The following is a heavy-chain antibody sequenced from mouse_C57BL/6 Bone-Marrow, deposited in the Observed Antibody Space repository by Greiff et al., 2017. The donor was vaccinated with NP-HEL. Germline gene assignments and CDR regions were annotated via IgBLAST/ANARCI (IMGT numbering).Heavy chain of an antibody. CDR2: INPGSGGT. V-gene: IGHV1-54*01. CDR3: ARKDYYGSSSFAY. D-gene: IGHD1-1*01. J-gene: IGHJ3*01. CDR1: GYAFTNYL. Sequence: QVQLKQSGAELVRPGTSVKVSCKASGYAFTNYLIEWVKQRPGQGLEWIGVINPGSGGTNYNEKFKGKATLTADKSSSTAYMQLSSLTSEDSAVYFCARKDYYGSSSFAYWGQGTLVTVSA.